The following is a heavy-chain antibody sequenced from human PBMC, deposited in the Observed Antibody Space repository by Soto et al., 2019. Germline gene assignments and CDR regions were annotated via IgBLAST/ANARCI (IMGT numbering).Heavy chain of an antibody. V-gene: IGHV3-30-3*01. CDR2: ISYDGSNK. CDR3: ARPSTVVTTIYWYFDL. Sequence: QVQLVESGGGVVQPGRSLRLSCAASGFTFSSYAMHWGRQAPGKGLEWVAVISYDGSNKYYADSVKGRFTISRDNSKNTLYLQMNRLRAEDTAVYYCARPSTVVTTIYWYFDLWGRGTLVTVS. CDR1: GFTFSSYA. D-gene: IGHD4-17*01. J-gene: IGHJ2*01.